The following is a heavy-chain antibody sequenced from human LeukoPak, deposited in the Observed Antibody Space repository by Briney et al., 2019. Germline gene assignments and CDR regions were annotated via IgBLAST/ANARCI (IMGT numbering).Heavy chain of an antibody. D-gene: IGHD4-17*01. V-gene: IGHV3-23*01. Sequence: GGSLRLSCAASGFTFSNYDMSWVRQAPGKGLQWLSAITGSGDKTFYADSVKGRFTISRDNSKNTVYLQMSSLRADDTAVYYCAKHQVRSHDYWGQGTLVTVSS. J-gene: IGHJ4*02. CDR3: AKHQVRSHDY. CDR1: GFTFSNYD. CDR2: ITGSGDKT.